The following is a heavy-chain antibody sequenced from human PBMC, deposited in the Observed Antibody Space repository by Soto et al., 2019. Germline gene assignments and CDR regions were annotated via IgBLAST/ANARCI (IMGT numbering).Heavy chain of an antibody. CDR2: IYYSGST. V-gene: IGHV4-31*03. J-gene: IGHJ5*02. Sequence: QVQLQESGPGLVKPSQTLSLTCTVSGGSISSGGYYWSWIRQHPGKGLEWIGYIYYSGSTYYNPSLKSRVTISVDTSKNQFSLKLSSVTAADTAVYYCASAPSDILTGYYNETGRHHNWFDPWGQGTLVTVSS. CDR3: ASAPSDILTGYYNETGRHHNWFDP. D-gene: IGHD3-9*01. CDR1: GGSISSGGYY.